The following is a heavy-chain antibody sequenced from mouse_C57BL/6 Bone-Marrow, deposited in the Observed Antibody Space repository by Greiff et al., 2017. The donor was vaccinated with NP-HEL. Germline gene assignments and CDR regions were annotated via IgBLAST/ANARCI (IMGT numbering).Heavy chain of an antibody. J-gene: IGHJ3*01. CDR2: ISSGGSYT. CDR1: GFTFSSYG. D-gene: IGHD1-1*01. Sequence: VHVKQSGGDLVKPGGSLKLSCAASGFTFSSYGMSWVRQTPDKRLEWVATISSGGSYTYYPDSVKGRFTISRDNAKNTLYLQMSSLKSEDTAMYYCARGGETLYGSSPWFAYWGQGTLVTVSA. CDR3: ARGGETLYGSSPWFAY. V-gene: IGHV5-6*01.